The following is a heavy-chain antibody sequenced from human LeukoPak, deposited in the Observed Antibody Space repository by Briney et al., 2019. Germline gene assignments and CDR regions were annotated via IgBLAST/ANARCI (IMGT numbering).Heavy chain of an antibody. D-gene: IGHD3-9*01. CDR3: AREGGYDILTGYYNWFDP. Sequence: SEALSLTCAVYVGSFSGYYWSWIRQPPGKGLEWIGEINHSGSTNYNPSLKSRVTISVDTSKNQFSLKLSSVTAADTAVYYCAREGGYDILTGYYNWFDPWGQGTLVTVSS. CDR1: VGSFSGYY. J-gene: IGHJ5*02. V-gene: IGHV4-34*01. CDR2: INHSGST.